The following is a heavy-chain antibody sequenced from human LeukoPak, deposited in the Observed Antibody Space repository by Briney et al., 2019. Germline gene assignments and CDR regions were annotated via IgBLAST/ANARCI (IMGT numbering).Heavy chain of an antibody. J-gene: IGHJ4*02. CDR3: ILASAGPAY. Sequence: PGGSLRLSCAASGFSFSSAWMTWVRQAPGKGLGWVGRIKGKTDGGTPDYAAPVKGGFTISRDHSEDTLYLQMNSLKTEDTAVYYCILASAGPAYWGQGALVTVSS. D-gene: IGHD6-13*01. CDR2: IKGKTDGGTP. CDR1: GFSFSSAW. V-gene: IGHV3-15*01.